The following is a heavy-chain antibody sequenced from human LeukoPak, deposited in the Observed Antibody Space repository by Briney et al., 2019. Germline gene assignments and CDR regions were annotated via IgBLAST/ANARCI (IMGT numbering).Heavy chain of an antibody. Sequence: ASVKVSCKASGFTFTTYGISWVRQAPGQGLEWMGWISTYNGNTNTDYAQKLQGRVTMTTDTSTSTAYMELRSLRSDDTAVYYCARDPGNYYDSSGYYYGVNDYWGQGTLVTVSS. V-gene: IGHV1-18*01. CDR2: ISTYNGNT. D-gene: IGHD3-22*01. CDR3: ARDPGNYYDSSGYYYGVNDY. J-gene: IGHJ4*02. CDR1: GFTFTTYG.